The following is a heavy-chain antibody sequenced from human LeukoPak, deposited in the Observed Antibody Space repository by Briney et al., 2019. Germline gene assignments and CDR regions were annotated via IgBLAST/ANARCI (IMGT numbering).Heavy chain of an antibody. CDR2: IYYSGST. Sequence: SETLSLTCTVSGGSVSSGSYYWSWIRQPPGKGLEWIGYIYYSGSTNYNPSLKSRVTISVHTSKNQFSLKLSSVTAADTAVYYCARDGYGGPFDYWGQGTLVTVSS. CDR3: ARDGYGGPFDY. J-gene: IGHJ4*02. CDR1: GGSVSSGSYY. V-gene: IGHV4-61*01. D-gene: IGHD4-23*01.